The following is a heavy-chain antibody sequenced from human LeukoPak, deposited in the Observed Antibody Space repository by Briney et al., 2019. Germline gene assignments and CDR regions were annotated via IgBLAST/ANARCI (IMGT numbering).Heavy chain of an antibody. J-gene: IGHJ4*02. CDR1: GYTFTGYY. CDR2: INPNTGGT. V-gene: IGHV1-2*02. D-gene: IGHD3-22*01. CDR3: AREVSSGDYYDSSGPH. Sequence: ASVKVSCKASGYTFTGYYMHWVRQAPGQGLEWMGWINPNTGGTNYAQKFQGRVTMTRDTSIRIVYMELNRLTSDDTAVYYCAREVSSGDYYDSSGPHWGQGTLVTVSS.